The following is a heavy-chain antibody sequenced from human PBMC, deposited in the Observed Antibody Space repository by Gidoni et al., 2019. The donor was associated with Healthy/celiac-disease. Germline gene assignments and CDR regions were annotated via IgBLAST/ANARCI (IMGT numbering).Heavy chain of an antibody. V-gene: IGHV3-23*01. CDR1: GFTFSRYA. CDR3: AKIFYKVRGVISKIDY. CDR2: IRGSGGST. J-gene: IGHJ4*02. Sequence: EVQLLESGDGLVQPGGSLRLSCAASGFTFSRYAMSWVRQAPGKGLEWVSAIRGSGGSTYYADSVKGRFTISRDNSKNTLYLQMNSLRAEDTAVYYCAKIFYKVRGVISKIDYWGQGTLVTVSS. D-gene: IGHD3-10*01.